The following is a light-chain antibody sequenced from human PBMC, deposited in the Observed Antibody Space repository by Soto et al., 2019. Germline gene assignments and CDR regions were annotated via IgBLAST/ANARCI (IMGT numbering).Light chain of an antibody. Sequence: SALTQPASVSGYPGQSITISCTGRSSDVGGYNYVSWYQQHPGKAPKFMIYEVSRRPSGVSNRFSGSKSGNTASLTVSGLQAEDEADYYCSSYTTSNTYVFGTGTKVLVL. CDR3: SSYTTSNTYV. CDR2: EVS. V-gene: IGLV2-14*01. CDR1: SSDVGGYNY. J-gene: IGLJ1*01.